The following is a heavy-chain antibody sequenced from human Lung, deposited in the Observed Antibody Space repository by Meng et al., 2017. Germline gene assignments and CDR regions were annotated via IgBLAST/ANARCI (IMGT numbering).Heavy chain of an antibody. CDR1: GFTFSTHW. CDR3: ARGGVTTDD. D-gene: IGHD4-17*01. CDR2: ITGDGSST. Sequence: EVRLVESVGGLVQPGGSLRLSCAASGFTFSTHWMHWVRQAPGKGLEWVSRITGDGSSTIYADSVQGRFTMSRDNAKNTLSLQMNSLRAEDTAVYYCARGGVTTDDWGQGTLVTVSS. V-gene: IGHV3-74*01. J-gene: IGHJ4*02.